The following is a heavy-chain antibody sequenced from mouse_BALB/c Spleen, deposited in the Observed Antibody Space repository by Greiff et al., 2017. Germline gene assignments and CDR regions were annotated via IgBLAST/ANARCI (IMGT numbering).Heavy chain of an antibody. CDR3: AREGYRYGDYAMDY. V-gene: IGHV2-6-7*01. J-gene: IGHJ4*01. D-gene: IGHD2-14*01. CDR2: IWGDGST. CDR1: GFSLTGYG. Sequence: VQLVESGPGLVAPSQSLSITCTVSGFSLTGYGVNWVRQPPGKGLEWLGMIWGDGSTDYNSALKSRLSISKDNSKSQVFLKMNSLQTDDTARYYCAREGYRYGDYAMDYWGQGTSVTVSS.